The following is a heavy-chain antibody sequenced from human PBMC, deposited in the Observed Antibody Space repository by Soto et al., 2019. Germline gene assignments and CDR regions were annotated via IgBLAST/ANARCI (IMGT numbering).Heavy chain of an antibody. CDR2: IYYSGST. J-gene: IGHJ6*03. CDR3: ARQSPGGSGSYWGYYYYIDV. CDR1: GGSISSSSYY. V-gene: IGHV4-39*01. D-gene: IGHD3-10*01. Sequence: QLQLQESGPGLVKPSETLSLTCTVSGGSISSSSYYWGWIRQPPGKGLEWIGSIYYSGSTYYNPSLKSRVTISVDTSKNQFALKLSSVTAADTAVYYGARQSPGGSGSYWGYYYYIDVWGKGTTDTVSS.